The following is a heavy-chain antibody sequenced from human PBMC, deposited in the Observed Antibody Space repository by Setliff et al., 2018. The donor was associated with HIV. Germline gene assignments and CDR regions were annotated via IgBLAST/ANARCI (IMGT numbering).Heavy chain of an antibody. V-gene: IGHV1-18*01. CDR2: ISGYNGNT. J-gene: IGHJ3*02. D-gene: IGHD6-19*01. CDR1: GDTNPSDA. Sequence: GASVKVSCKASGDTNPSDAISWVRQAPGQGLEWMGWISGYNGNTKYAQNMQGRVTMTTDTSTTTAYMELRSLGSDDTAVYYCATITVAGTGAFDIWGQGTMGTVSS. CDR3: ATITVAGTGAFDI.